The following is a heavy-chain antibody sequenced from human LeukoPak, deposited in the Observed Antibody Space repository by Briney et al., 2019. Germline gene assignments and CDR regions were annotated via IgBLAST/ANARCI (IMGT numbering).Heavy chain of an antibody. CDR1: GFTVSNYY. CDR3: ARERVGAGYYMDV. J-gene: IGHJ6*03. D-gene: IGHD1-26*01. V-gene: IGHV3-53*01. CDR2: IYSGGNT. Sequence: QAGGSLRLSCAASGFTVSNYYMSWVRQAPGKGLEWVSVIYSGGNTYYADSVQGRFTISRDNSKNTLYLQMNNLRAEDTAVYYCARERVGAGYYMDVWGKGTTVTISS.